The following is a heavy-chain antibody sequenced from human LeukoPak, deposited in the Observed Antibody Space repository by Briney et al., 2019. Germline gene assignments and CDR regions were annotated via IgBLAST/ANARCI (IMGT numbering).Heavy chain of an antibody. J-gene: IGHJ3*02. CDR2: IRYDGSNK. CDR1: GFTFSSYG. CDR3: AKDGSGSYRGDAFDI. V-gene: IGHV3-30*02. Sequence: GGSLRLSCAASGFTFSSYGMHWVRQAPGKGLEWVAFIRYDGSNKYYADSVKGRFTISRDNSKNTLYLQMNSLRAEDTAVYYCAKDGSGSYRGDAFDIWGQGTMVTVSS. D-gene: IGHD1-26*01.